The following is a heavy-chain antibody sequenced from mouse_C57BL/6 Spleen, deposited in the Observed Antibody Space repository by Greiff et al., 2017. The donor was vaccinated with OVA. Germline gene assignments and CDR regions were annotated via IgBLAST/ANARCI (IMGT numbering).Heavy chain of an antibody. D-gene: IGHD2-4*01. J-gene: IGHJ1*03. CDR1: GYTFTSYW. CDR3: ARVDYDYDADWYFDV. Sequence: QVQLKQPGAELVRPGSSVKLSCKASGYTFTSYWMDWVKQRPGQGLEWIGNIYPSDSETHYNQKFKDKATLTVDKSSSTAYMQLSSLTSEDSAVYYCARVDYDYDADWYFDVWGTGTTVTVSS. V-gene: IGHV1-61*01. CDR2: IYPSDSET.